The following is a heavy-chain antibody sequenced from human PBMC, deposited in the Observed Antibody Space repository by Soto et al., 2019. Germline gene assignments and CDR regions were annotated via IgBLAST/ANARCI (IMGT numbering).Heavy chain of an antibody. CDR1: GFTFSSYG. D-gene: IGHD4-17*01. CDR3: ARDRGFFDGDYYYYYGMDV. V-gene: IGHV3-33*01. Sequence: QVQLVESVGGVVQPGRSLRLSCAASGFTFSSYGMHWVRQAPGKGLEWVAVIWYDGSNKYYADSVKGRFTISRDNSKNTLYLQMNSLRAEDTAVYYCARDRGFFDGDYYYYYGMDVWGQGTTVTVSS. J-gene: IGHJ6*02. CDR2: IWYDGSNK.